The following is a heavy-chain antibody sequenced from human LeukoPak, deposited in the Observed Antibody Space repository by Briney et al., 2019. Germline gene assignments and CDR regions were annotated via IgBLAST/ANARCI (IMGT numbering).Heavy chain of an antibody. J-gene: IGHJ6*02. V-gene: IGHV4-59*08. CDR3: ARLQYSGYDTSGRRYYYYGMDV. CDR2: IYYSWST. Sequence: SETLSLTCTVSGGPISRYYWSWIRPPPGKGLEWIGYIYYSWSTNYNPSLKSRVTISVDTSKNQFSLKLSSATAADTAVYYCARLQYSGYDTSGRRYYYYGMDVWGQGTTVTVSS. CDR1: GGPISRYY. D-gene: IGHD5-12*01.